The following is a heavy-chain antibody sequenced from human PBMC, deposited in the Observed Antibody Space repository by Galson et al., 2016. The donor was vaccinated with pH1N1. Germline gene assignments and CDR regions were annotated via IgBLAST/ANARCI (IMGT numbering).Heavy chain of an antibody. CDR3: AKGGYGDSGLDVFDI. Sequence: SLRLSCAASGSNSDYNMNWVRLAPGKGLEWVSSISGSGGRKHYADSVQGRFIISRDNSKNTVNLQMNSLRAGDTALYFCAKGGYGDSGLDVFDIWGQGTMVIVSS. D-gene: IGHD4-17*01. V-gene: IGHV3-23*01. CDR1: GSNSDYN. J-gene: IGHJ3*02. CDR2: ISGSGGRK.